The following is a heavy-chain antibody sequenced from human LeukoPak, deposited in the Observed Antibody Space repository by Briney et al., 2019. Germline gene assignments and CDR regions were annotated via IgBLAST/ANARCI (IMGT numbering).Heavy chain of an antibody. CDR2: IYSGGST. D-gene: IGHD1-1*01. Sequence: PGGSLRLSCAPSGFTVSSNYMSWVRQAPGKGLEWVSVIYSGGSTYYADSAKGRFTISRDNSKNTLYLQMNSLRAEDTAVYYCARCHNWNDCYFDYWGQGTLVTVSS. V-gene: IGHV3-66*01. CDR3: ARCHNWNDCYFDY. CDR1: GFTVSSNY. J-gene: IGHJ4*02.